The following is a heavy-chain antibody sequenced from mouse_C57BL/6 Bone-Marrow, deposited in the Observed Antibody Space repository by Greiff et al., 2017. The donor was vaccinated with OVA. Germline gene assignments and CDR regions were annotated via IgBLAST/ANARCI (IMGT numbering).Heavy chain of an antibody. Sequence: VQLQQSGAELAKPGASVKLSCKASGYTFTSYWMHWVKQRPGQGLEWIGYINPSSGYTKYNQKFKDKATFTADKSSSTAYMQLSSLTYEDSAVYYCARSPLLRAYYAMDYWGQGTSVTVSS. CDR3: ARSPLLRAYYAMDY. J-gene: IGHJ4*01. V-gene: IGHV1-7*01. CDR1: GYTFTSYW. D-gene: IGHD3-3*01. CDR2: INPSSGYT.